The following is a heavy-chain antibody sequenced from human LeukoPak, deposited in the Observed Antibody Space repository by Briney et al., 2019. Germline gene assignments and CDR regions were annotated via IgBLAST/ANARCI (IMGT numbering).Heavy chain of an antibody. V-gene: IGHV3-48*04. CDR3: ARVAGYSSSFLPKYYYYMDV. CDR1: GFTFSSYS. Sequence: PGGSLRLSCAASGFTFSSYSMNWVRQAPGQGLEWESYISSSSSTIYYADSVKGRFTISRDDAKTSLYLQMNSLRAEDTAVYYCARVAGYSSSFLPKYYYYMDVWGKGTTVTVSS. D-gene: IGHD6-6*01. CDR2: ISSSSSTI. J-gene: IGHJ6*03.